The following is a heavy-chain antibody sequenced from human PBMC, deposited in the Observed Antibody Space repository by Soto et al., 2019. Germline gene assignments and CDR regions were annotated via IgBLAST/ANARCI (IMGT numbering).Heavy chain of an antibody. V-gene: IGHV1-8*01. Sequence: QVQLVQSGAEVKKPGASVKVSCKASGYTFTSYDINWVRQATGQGLEWMGWMNPNSGNTGYAQKFQGSVTMTRNTSRSTAYRELTSLRSEDTAVYYWAREIAPTYRGGGMDVWGQGTTVTVSS. J-gene: IGHJ6*02. CDR1: GYTFTSYD. D-gene: IGHD3-10*01. CDR3: AREIAPTYRGGGMDV. CDR2: MNPNSGNT.